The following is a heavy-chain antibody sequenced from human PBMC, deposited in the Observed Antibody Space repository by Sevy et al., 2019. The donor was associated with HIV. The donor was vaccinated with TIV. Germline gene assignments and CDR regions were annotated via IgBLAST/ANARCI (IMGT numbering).Heavy chain of an antibody. Sequence: SGPTLVKPTQTLTLTCTFSGFSLSTSGMCVSWIRQPPGKALEWLALIDWDEDKYYSTSLKTSLTISKDTSKNQVVLTMTNMGPVDTVTFYCARTDSSGWSGGFDYWGQGTLVTVSS. D-gene: IGHD6-19*01. CDR3: ARTDSSGWSGGFDY. J-gene: IGHJ4*02. CDR2: IDWDEDK. V-gene: IGHV2-70*01. CDR1: GFSLSTSGMC.